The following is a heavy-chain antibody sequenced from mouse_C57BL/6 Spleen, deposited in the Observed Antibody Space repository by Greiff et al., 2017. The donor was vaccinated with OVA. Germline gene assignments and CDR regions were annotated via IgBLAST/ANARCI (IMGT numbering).Heavy chain of an antibody. J-gene: IGHJ4*01. CDR3: ARLRSTVVGGAMDY. D-gene: IGHD1-1*01. CDR1: GYTFTSYW. CDR2: IDPNSGGT. Sequence: QVQLQQPGAELVKPGASVKLSCKASGYTFTSYWMHWVKQRPGRGLEWIGRIDPNSGGTKYNEKFKSKATLTVDKPSSTAYMQLSSLTSEDSAVYYWARLRSTVVGGAMDYWGQGTSVTVSS. V-gene: IGHV1-72*01.